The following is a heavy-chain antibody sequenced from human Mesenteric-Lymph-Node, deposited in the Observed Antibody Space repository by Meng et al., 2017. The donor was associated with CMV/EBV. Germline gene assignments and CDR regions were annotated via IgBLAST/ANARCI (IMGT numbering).Heavy chain of an antibody. Sequence: CSVSGGAISSGVYYWSWIRQHPGKGLEWIGYIYHSGSAYRNPSLKNRVTISVDTSKNQFSLKLSSVTAADTAVYYCARTTGKDYFDYWGQGTLVTVSS. CDR3: ARTTGKDYFDY. D-gene: IGHD4-17*01. V-gene: IGHV4-31*03. CDR2: IYHSGSA. CDR1: GGAISSGVYY. J-gene: IGHJ4*02.